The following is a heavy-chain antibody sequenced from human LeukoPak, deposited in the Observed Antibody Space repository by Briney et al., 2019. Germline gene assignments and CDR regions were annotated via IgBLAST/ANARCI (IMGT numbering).Heavy chain of an antibody. J-gene: IGHJ4*02. CDR1: GFTFSSYG. Sequence: GGSLRLSCAASGFTFSSYGMHWVRQAPGKGLEWVAVIWYDGSNKYYADSVKGRFTISRDNSKNTLYLQMNSLRAEDTAVYYCARESEQLWFFDYWGQGTLVTVSS. D-gene: IGHD5-18*01. CDR3: ARESEQLWFFDY. CDR2: IWYDGSNK. V-gene: IGHV3-33*01.